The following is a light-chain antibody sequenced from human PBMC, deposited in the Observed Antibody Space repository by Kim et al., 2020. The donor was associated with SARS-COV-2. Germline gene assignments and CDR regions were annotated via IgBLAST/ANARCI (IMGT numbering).Light chain of an antibody. J-gene: IGKJ1*01. CDR3: HQYNNWPPGGT. V-gene: IGKV3-15*01. CDR2: DAS. Sequence: PGERVPRSCRASESVRRNLAWYQQKAGQAPRLLIFDASIRATGLPARFSGSGSGTEFTLTIRSLQSEDFAVYFCHQYNNWPPGGTFGQGTKVDIK. CDR1: ESVRRN.